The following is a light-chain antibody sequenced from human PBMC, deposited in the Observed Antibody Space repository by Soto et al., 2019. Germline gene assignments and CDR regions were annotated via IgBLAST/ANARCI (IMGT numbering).Light chain of an antibody. V-gene: IGLV2-23*01. CDR2: EGS. CDR1: KSDVGGFEF. Sequence: QSALTQPASVSGSPGQSITISCAGTKSDVGGFEFVTWYQQHPGKAPKLMIYEGSQRPSGVSNRFSGSKSGNMASLTISGLQAEDEADYYCGSSRIFGRGTKLTVL. CDR3: GSSRI. J-gene: IGLJ2*01.